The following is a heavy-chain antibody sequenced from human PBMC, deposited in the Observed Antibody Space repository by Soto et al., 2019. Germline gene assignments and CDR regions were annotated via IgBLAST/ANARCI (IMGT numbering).Heavy chain of an antibody. D-gene: IGHD3-10*01. CDR2: IYGSGSA. J-gene: IGHJ6*02. CDR1: GGSISSYY. Sequence: SETLSLTCTVSGGSISSYYWSWIRQPAGKGLELIGRIYGSGSASYNPSLKSRVTMSLDTSKNQFSLKLSSVTAADTALYYCARDYFGSASSDWGQGPTVTVSS. V-gene: IGHV4-4*07. CDR3: ARDYFGSASSD.